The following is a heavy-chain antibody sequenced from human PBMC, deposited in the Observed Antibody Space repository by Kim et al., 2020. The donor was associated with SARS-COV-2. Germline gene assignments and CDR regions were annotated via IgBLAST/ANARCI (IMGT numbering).Heavy chain of an antibody. V-gene: IGHV6-1*01. D-gene: IGHD6-13*01. J-gene: IGHJ6*02. Sequence: SQTLSLTCAISGDSVSSNSAAWNWIRQSPSRGLEWLGRTYYRSKWYNDYAVSVKSRITINPDTSKNQFSLQLNSVTPEDTAVYYCARDLDSSSWYARRSHTIYGMDVWGQGTTVTVSS. CDR3: ARDLDSSSWYARRSHTIYGMDV. CDR1: GDSVSSNSAA. CDR2: TYYRSKWYN.